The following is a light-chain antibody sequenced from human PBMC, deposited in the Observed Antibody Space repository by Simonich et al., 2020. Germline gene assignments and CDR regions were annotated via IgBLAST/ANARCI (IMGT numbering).Light chain of an antibody. CDR3: MQSIQLLYT. CDR1: QSLLHSDGKTY. Sequence: DIVMTQTPLSLSVTPGKPASISCKSSQSLLHSDGKTYLYWYLQKPGQAPQLLIYEGSNRFSGVPDRFSGSGSGTDFTLKISRVEAEDVGVYYCMQSIQLLYTFGQGTKLEIK. CDR2: EGS. V-gene: IGKV2D-29*01. J-gene: IGKJ2*01.